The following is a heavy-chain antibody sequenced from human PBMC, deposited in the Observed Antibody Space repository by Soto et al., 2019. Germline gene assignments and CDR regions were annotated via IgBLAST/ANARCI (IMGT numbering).Heavy chain of an antibody. CDR2: IKGKTDGGTT. D-gene: IGHD1-7*01. J-gene: IGHJ6*02. Sequence: PGGSLRLPCAASGFTFKYSWMNGVRQAPGKGLEWVGRIKGKTDGGTTDYAAPVKGRFTISRDDSENTLYLQMNSLKTEDTAVYYCTTDSPWNSGYYYGMDVWGQGTTVTVSS. CDR1: GFTFKYSW. V-gene: IGHV3-15*07. CDR3: TTDSPWNSGYYYGMDV.